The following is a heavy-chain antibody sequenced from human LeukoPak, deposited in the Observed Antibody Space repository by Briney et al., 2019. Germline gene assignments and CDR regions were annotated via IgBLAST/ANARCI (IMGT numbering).Heavy chain of an antibody. Sequence: GGSLRLSCATSGFDVSNHYMSWVRQAPGKGLEWVSVIYGVGAAITYHIESVKGRFTISRDNSMNTLYLQMNSLRAEDTAVFHCARGPPMYSYGSSAYHYDYFDYWGQGTLVTVSS. V-gene: IGHV3-53*05. J-gene: IGHJ4*02. CDR3: ARGPPMYSYGSSAYHYDYFDY. CDR1: GFDVSNHY. CDR2: IYGVGAAIT. D-gene: IGHD3-22*01.